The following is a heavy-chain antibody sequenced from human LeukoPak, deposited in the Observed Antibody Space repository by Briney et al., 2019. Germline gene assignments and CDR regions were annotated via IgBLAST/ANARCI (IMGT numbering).Heavy chain of an antibody. J-gene: IGHJ4*02. CDR3: ASSLGDTLDY. CDR2: IYHSGST. D-gene: IGHD3-16*01. V-gene: IGHV4-30-2*01. CDR1: GGSISSGGYY. Sequence: TLSLTCTVSGGSISSGGYYWSWIRQPPGKGLEWIGYIYHSGSTYYNPSLKSRVTISVDRSKNQFSLKLSSVTAADTAVYYSASSLGDTLDYWGQGTLVTVSS.